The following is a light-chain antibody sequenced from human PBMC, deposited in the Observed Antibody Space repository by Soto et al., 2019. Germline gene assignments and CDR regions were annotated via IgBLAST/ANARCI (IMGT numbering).Light chain of an antibody. CDR1: SSDVVGYNY. J-gene: IGLJ1*01. V-gene: IGLV2-14*01. CDR3: SSYTGSTTLHYV. Sequence: QSALTQPASVSRSPGQSITISCTGTSSDVVGYNYVSWYQQHPGKAPKLLIYDVSNRPSGASNRFSGSKSGNTASLTISGLQAEDEDDYYCSSYTGSTTLHYVFGTGTKVTVL. CDR2: DVS.